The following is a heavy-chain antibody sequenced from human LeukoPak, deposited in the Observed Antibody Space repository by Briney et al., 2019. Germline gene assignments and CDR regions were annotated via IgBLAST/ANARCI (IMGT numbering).Heavy chain of an antibody. Sequence: KSSETLSPTCTVSGGSISSGSYYWSWIRQPAGKGLEWIGRIYTSGSTNYNPSLKSRVTISVDTSKNQFSLKLSSVTAADTAVYYCARGGFGELYYYYYMDVWGKGTTVTVSS. J-gene: IGHJ6*03. CDR3: ARGGFGELYYYYYMDV. V-gene: IGHV4-61*02. CDR2: IYTSGST. D-gene: IGHD3-10*01. CDR1: GGSISSGSYY.